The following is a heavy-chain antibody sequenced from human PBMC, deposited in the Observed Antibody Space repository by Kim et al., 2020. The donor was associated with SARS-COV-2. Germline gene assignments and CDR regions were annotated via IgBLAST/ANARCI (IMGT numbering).Heavy chain of an antibody. CDR3: ARHTGVDTAMVPEYYFDY. D-gene: IGHD5-18*01. V-gene: IGHV4-59*08. J-gene: IGHJ4*02. Sequence: KSRVTISVDTSKNQFSLKLSSVAAADKAVYYCARHTGVDTAMVPEYYFDYWGQGTLVTVSS.